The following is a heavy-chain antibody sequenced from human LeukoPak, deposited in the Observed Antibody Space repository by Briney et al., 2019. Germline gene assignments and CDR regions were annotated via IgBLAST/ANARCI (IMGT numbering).Heavy chain of an antibody. CDR3: AKEGRPKSGGGYYDY. CDR1: GFSFSSYA. J-gene: IGHJ4*02. Sequence: QPGGSLRLSCAASGFSFSSYAMGWVRQAPGKGLEWVSTVNENGGRTYYADSVKGRFTMSRDNSKDTPYLQMNSLRAEDTAVYYCAKEGRPKSGGGYYDYWGQGTRVTVSS. V-gene: IGHV3-23*01. D-gene: IGHD3-22*01. CDR2: VNENGGRT.